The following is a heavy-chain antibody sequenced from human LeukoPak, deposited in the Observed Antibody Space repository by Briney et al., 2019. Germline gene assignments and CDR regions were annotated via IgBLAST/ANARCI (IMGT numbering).Heavy chain of an antibody. CDR1: GCTFSSNV. Sequence: GASLRLPCGASGCTFSSNVMSWARRATGKGLEWLSSITGSGGSIYYADSVKGRFTSSRDNSKNTLYLQMSSLRAEDTAVYYCAKRGAEVGQTVAPGDYWGQGTLVTVSS. V-gene: IGHV3-23*01. D-gene: IGHD1-26*01. CDR2: ITGSGGSI. CDR3: AKRGAEVGQTVAPGDY. J-gene: IGHJ4*02.